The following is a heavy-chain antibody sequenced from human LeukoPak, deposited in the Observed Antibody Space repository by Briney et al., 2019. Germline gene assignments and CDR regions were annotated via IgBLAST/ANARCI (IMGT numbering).Heavy chain of an antibody. Sequence: GRSLRLSCAASQFTFRSYGMHWVRQAPGKGLEWVAVIWYDGSNKYYSDSVKGRFTISRDNSKNTLYLQMNSLRAEDTAVYYCARATYNWNDEANYYYGMDVWGQGTTVTVSS. CDR3: ARATYNWNDEANYYYGMDV. CDR1: QFTFRSYG. CDR2: IWYDGSNK. D-gene: IGHD1-20*01. J-gene: IGHJ6*02. V-gene: IGHV3-33*01.